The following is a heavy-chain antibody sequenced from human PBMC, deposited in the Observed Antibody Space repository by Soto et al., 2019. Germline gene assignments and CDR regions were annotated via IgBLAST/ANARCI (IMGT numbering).Heavy chain of an antibody. V-gene: IGHV4-30-2*01. D-gene: IGHD2-2*01. CDR3: ARQGVPLDWFDP. CDR1: GGSISSGGYS. J-gene: IGHJ5*02. Sequence: PSETLSLTCAVSGGSISSGGYSWSWIRQPPGKGLEWIGYMYHSGSTYYNPSLKSRVTISIDRSKNQFSLKLSSVTAADTAVYYCARQGVPLDWFDPWGQGTLVTVSS. CDR2: MYHSGST.